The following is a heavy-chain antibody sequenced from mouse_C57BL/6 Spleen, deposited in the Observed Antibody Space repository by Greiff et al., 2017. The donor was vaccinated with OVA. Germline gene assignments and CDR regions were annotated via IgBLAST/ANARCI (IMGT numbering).Heavy chain of an antibody. Sequence: VQLQESGPELVKPGASVKISCKASGYAFSSSWMNWVKQRPGKGLEWIGRIYPGDGDTNYNGKFKGKATLTADKSSSTAYMQLSSLTSEDSAVFYCAPNYRKPWFAYGGQGTLVTVSA. V-gene: IGHV1-82*01. CDR1: GYAFSSSW. J-gene: IGHJ3*01. CDR3: APNYRKPWFAY. CDR2: IYPGDGDT. D-gene: IGHD2-14*01.